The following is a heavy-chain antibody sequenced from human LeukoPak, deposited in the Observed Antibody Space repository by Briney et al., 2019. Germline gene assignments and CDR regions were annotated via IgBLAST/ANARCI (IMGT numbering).Heavy chain of an antibody. CDR1: GGSFSGYY. Sequence: PSETLSLTCAVYGGSFSGYYWSWIRQPPGKGLEWIGEINHSGSTNYNPSLKSRVTISVDTSKNQFSLKLSSVTAADTAVYYCARGLKLSYSGYDTYYYYYGMDVWGQGTTVTVSS. V-gene: IGHV4-34*01. CDR2: INHSGST. D-gene: IGHD5-12*01. CDR3: ARGLKLSYSGYDTYYYYYGMDV. J-gene: IGHJ6*02.